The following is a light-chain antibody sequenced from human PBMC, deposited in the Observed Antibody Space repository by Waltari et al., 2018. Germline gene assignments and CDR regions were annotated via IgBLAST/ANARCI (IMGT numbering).Light chain of an antibody. CDR2: VNSDGSH. J-gene: IGLJ3*02. CDR3: QTGGHGTCV. CDR1: SGHSSNV. Sequence: QLVLTQSPSASASLGASVKLTCTLSSGHSSNVIAWLQQQPEKGPRYLMKVNSDGSHSKGDEIPDRFSGSSSGTGRYLTISSLQSEDEADYYCQTGGHGTCVFGGGTKLTVL. V-gene: IGLV4-69*01.